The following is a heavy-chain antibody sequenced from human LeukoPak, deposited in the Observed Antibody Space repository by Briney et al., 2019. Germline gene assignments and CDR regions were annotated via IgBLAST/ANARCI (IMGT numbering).Heavy chain of an antibody. V-gene: IGHV4-39*01. CDR2: IYFSGTT. J-gene: IGHJ5*02. CDR3: ARLAQQLGRGVNWFDP. Sequence: SETLSLTCTVSGGSISSSSYYWGWIRQPPGKGLEWIGSIYFSGTTYYHPSLKSRVTISVDTSKNQFSLKLSSVTAADTAVYYCARLAQQLGRGVNWFDPWGQGTLVTVSS. D-gene: IGHD6-13*01. CDR1: GGSISSSSYY.